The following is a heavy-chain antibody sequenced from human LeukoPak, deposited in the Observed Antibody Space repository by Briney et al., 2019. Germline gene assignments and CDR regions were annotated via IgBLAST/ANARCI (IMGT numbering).Heavy chain of an antibody. Sequence: GGSLRLSCAASGFTFSSHTMNWVRQAPGKGLEWVSSISSTSTSIYHADSVKGRFTISRDNTKNSLYLQMDSLRAEDTAVYYCARGFRAFDFWAQGTMVTVSS. CDR3: ARGFRAFDF. CDR2: ISSTSTSI. CDR1: GFTFSSHT. J-gene: IGHJ3*01. V-gene: IGHV3-21*01.